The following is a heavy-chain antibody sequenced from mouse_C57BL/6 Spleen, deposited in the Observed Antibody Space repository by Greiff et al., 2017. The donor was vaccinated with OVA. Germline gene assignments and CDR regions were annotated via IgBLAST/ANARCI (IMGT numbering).Heavy chain of an antibody. CDR1: GYTFTSYW. V-gene: IGHV1-55*01. CDR3: ARDVTTVVATDWYFDV. J-gene: IGHJ1*03. D-gene: IGHD1-1*01. CDR2: IYPGSGST. Sequence: VQLQQPGAELVKPGASVKMSCKASGYTFTSYWITWVKQRPGQGLEWIGAIYPGSGSTNYNEKLQSKATLPVATSSSTADMQLSSRTSEDSAVYYCARDVTTVVATDWYFDVWGTGTTVTVSS.